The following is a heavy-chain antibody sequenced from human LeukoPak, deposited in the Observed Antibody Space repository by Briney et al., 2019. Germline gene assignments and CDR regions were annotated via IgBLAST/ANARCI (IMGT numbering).Heavy chain of an antibody. Sequence: GGSLTLSCAASGFTFSSYSMNWVRQAQGKGLEGVSSISSSSSYIYYADSVKGRFTISIDNAKNSLYLQMNSLRAEDTAVYYCAREVEPTYYYGSGRPNGMDVWGQGTTVTVSS. D-gene: IGHD3-10*01. CDR2: ISSSSSYI. V-gene: IGHV3-21*01. CDR1: GFTFSSYS. CDR3: AREVEPTYYYGSGRPNGMDV. J-gene: IGHJ6*02.